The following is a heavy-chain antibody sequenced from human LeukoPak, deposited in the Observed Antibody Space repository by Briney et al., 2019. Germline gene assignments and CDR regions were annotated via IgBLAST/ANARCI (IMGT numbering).Heavy chain of an antibody. CDR3: ARDSHFMVRGVITSRFDP. CDR1: DYTFTSYG. CDR2: ISAYNGNT. V-gene: IGHV1-18*01. Sequence: GASVKVSRKASDYTFTSYGISWVRQAPGQGLEWMGWISAYNGNTNYAQKLQGRVTMTTDTSTSTAYMELRSLRSDDTAVYYCARDSHFMVRGVITSRFDPWGQGTLVTVSS. J-gene: IGHJ5*02. D-gene: IGHD3-10*01.